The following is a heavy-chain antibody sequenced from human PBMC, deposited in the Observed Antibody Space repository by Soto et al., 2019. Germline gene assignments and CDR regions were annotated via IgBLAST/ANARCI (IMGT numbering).Heavy chain of an antibody. Sequence: ASVKVSCKASGYTFTSYDINWVRQATGQGLEWMGWMNPNSGNTGYAQKFQGRVTMTRNTSISTAYMELSSLRSEDTAVYYCARGPTIFGVVIIPFNWFDPWGQGTLVTVSS. J-gene: IGHJ5*02. V-gene: IGHV1-8*01. CDR1: GYTFTSYD. D-gene: IGHD3-3*01. CDR2: MNPNSGNT. CDR3: ARGPTIFGVVIIPFNWFDP.